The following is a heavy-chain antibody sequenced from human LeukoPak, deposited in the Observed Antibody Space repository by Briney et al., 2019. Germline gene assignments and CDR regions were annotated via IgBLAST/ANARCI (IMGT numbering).Heavy chain of an antibody. CDR3: AHSRITMVRGVIILPRFDY. J-gene: IGHJ4*02. CDR2: IYWNDDK. Sequence: SGPTLVNPTQTLTLTCTFSGFSLSTSGVGVGWIRQPPGKALEWLALIYWNDDKRYSPSLKSRLTITKATSKNQVVLTMTNMDPVDTATYYCAHSRITMVRGVIILPRFDYWGQGTLVTVSS. D-gene: IGHD3-10*01. V-gene: IGHV2-5*01. CDR1: GFSLSTSGVG.